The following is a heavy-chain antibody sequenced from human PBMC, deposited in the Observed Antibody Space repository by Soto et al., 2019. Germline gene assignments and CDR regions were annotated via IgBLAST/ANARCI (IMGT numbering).Heavy chain of an antibody. J-gene: IGHJ3*02. CDR1: GGSISSGGYY. V-gene: IGHV4-31*03. CDR3: ARGSGWWIGDGAFDI. Sequence: TLSLTCTVSGGSISSGGYYWSWIRQHPGKGLEWIGYIYYSGSTYYNPSLKSRVTISVDTSKNQFSLKLSSVTAADTAVYYCARGSGWWIGDGAFDIRGQRTMVPVS. CDR2: IYYSGST. D-gene: IGHD6-19*01.